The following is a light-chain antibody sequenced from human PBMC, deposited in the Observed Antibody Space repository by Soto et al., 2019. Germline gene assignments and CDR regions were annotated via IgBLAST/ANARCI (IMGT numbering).Light chain of an antibody. CDR1: QSIRDW. J-gene: IGKJ4*01. CDR2: KAS. V-gene: IGKV1-5*03. CDR3: QQYDGYSS. Sequence: DIQMTQSPSTLSASVGDRVTITYRASQSIRDWLAWYQQKPGKVPKLLIYKASNLESGVPSRFSGSGSGTEFTLTISSLQPDDFATYYCQQYDGYSSFGGGTKVDIK.